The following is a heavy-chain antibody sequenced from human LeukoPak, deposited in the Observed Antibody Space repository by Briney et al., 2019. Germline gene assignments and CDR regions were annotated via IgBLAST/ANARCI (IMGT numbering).Heavy chain of an antibody. D-gene: IGHD3-10*01. Sequence: GGSLRLSCAASGFSFSSYEMNWVRQAPGKGLEWVSYISSSSSTIYYADSVKGRFTISRDNAKNSLYLQMNSLGDEDTAVYYCARDPPYYYGSGQFDYWGQGTLVTVSS. CDR1: GFSFSSYE. J-gene: IGHJ4*02. CDR3: ARDPPYYYGSGQFDY. CDR2: ISSSSSTI. V-gene: IGHV3-48*02.